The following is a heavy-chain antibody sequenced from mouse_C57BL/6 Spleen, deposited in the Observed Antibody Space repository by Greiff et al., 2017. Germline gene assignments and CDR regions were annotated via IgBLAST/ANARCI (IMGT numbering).Heavy chain of an antibody. CDR2: IYPRSGNT. Sequence: QVQLNQSGAELARPGASVKLSCKASGYTFTSYGISWVKQRTGQGLEWIGEIYPRSGNTYYNEKFKGKATLTADKSSSTAYMELRSRTSEDSAVYFCARRDYDERDYYAMDYWGQGTSVTVSS. CDR1: GYTFTSYG. D-gene: IGHD2-4*01. J-gene: IGHJ4*01. V-gene: IGHV1-81*01. CDR3: ARRDYDERDYYAMDY.